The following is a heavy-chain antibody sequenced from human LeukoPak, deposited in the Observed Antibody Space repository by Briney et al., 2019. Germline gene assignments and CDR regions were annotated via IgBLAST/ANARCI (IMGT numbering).Heavy chain of an antibody. CDR2: MYYSGST. Sequence: SETLSLTCTVSDGSISSSSFYWGWIRQPPGKGLEWIGNMYYSGSTYYNPSLKSRVTISVDTSKNQFSLKLTSVTAADSAVYYCGCIATVEIYFDYWGQGTLVTVSS. V-gene: IGHV4-39*01. J-gene: IGHJ4*02. CDR3: GCIATVEIYFDY. CDR1: DGSISSSSFY. D-gene: IGHD5-24*01.